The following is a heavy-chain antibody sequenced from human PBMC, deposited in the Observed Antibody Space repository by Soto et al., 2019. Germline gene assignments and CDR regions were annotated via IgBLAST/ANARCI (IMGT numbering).Heavy chain of an antibody. V-gene: IGHV3-15*01. J-gene: IGHJ4*02. D-gene: IGHD3-22*01. Sequence: PGGSLRLAXAASGFTFSNAWMSWVRQAPGKRLEWVGRIKSKTDGGTTDYAAPVKCRFTISRDDSKNTLYLQMNSLKTEDTAVYYCTTLALGYYDSSGYWYYFDYWGQGTLVTVSS. CDR1: GFTFSNAW. CDR2: IKSKTDGGTT. CDR3: TTLALGYYDSSGYWYYFDY.